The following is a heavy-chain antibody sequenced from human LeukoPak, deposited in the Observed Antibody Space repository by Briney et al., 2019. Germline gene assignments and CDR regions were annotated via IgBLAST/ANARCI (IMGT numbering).Heavy chain of an antibody. J-gene: IGHJ1*01. D-gene: IGHD6-19*01. CDR2: ISAYNGNT. Sequence: ASVKVSCKASGYTFTSYGISWVRQAPGQGLEWMGWISAYNGNTNYAQKLQGRVTMTTGTSTSAAYMELRSLRSDDTAVYYCARDEREGSGWYNPAEYFQHWGQGTLVTVSS. V-gene: IGHV1-18*04. CDR3: ARDEREGSGWYNPAEYFQH. CDR1: GYTFTSYG.